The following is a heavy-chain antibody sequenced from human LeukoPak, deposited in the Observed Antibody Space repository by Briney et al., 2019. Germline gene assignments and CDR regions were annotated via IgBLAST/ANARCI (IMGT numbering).Heavy chain of an antibody. J-gene: IGHJ5*02. CDR1: RFTFSSYA. CDR2: ISYDGSNK. Sequence: PGRSLRLSCAASRFTFSSYAMHWVRQAPGKGLEWVAVISYDGSNKYYADSVKGRFTISRDNSKNTLYLQMNSLRAEDTAVYYCARDRVVPAAIHWFDPWGQGTLVTVSS. CDR3: ARDRVVPAAIHWFDP. D-gene: IGHD2-2*01. V-gene: IGHV3-30-3*01.